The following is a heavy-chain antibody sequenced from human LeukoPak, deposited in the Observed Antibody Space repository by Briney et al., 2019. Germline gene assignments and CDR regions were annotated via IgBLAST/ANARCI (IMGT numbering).Heavy chain of an antibody. J-gene: IGHJ3*02. CDR3: ARGPYSYDSSGAFDI. CDR1: GGSISSDY. CDR2: IYYSGST. Sequence: PSETLSLTCTVSGGSISSDYWSWIRQPPGKGLEWTGYIYYSGSTNYSPSLKSRVTISVDTSKNQFSLKLSSVTAADTAVYFCARGPYSYDSSGAFDIWGQGTMVTVSS. D-gene: IGHD3-22*01. V-gene: IGHV4-59*08.